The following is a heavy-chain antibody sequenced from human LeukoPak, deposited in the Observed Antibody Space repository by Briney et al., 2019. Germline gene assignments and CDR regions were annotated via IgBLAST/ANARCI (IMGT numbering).Heavy chain of an antibody. J-gene: IGHJ4*02. Sequence: SETLSLTCAVYGGSFSGYYWSWIRQPPGKGLEWIGEINHSGSTNYNPSLKSRVTISVDKSKNQFSLKLSSVTAADTAVYYCARGVSSGSYWRHFDYWGQGTLVTVSS. V-gene: IGHV4-34*01. CDR1: GGSFSGYY. CDR2: INHSGST. D-gene: IGHD1-26*01. CDR3: ARGVSSGSYWRHFDY.